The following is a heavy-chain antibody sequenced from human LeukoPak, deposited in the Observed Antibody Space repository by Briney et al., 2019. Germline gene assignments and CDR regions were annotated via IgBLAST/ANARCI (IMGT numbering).Heavy chain of an antibody. CDR3: AKDGDPNWLRAPDY. V-gene: IGHV3-11*01. D-gene: IGHD5-12*01. J-gene: IGHJ4*02. Sequence: PGGSLKLSCAASGFTFSDYYMSWIRQAPGKGLEWVSYISSSGSTIYYADSVKGRFTISRDNAKNTLYLQMNSLRAEDTAVYYCAKDGDPNWLRAPDYWGQGTLVTVSS. CDR2: ISSSGSTI. CDR1: GFTFSDYY.